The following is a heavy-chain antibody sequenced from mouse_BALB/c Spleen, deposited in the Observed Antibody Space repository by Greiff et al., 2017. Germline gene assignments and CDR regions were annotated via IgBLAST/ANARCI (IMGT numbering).Heavy chain of an antibody. CDR2: ISSGGST. D-gene: IGHD1-3*01. V-gene: IGHV5-6-5*01. CDR3: ARAYKGWFAY. Sequence: EVQGVESGGGLVKPGGSLKLSCAASGFTFSSYAMSWVRQTPEKRLEWVASISSGGSTYYPDSVKGRFTISRDNARNILYLQMSSLRSEDTAMYYCARAYKGWFAYWGQGTLVTVSA. CDR1: GFTFSSYA. J-gene: IGHJ3*01.